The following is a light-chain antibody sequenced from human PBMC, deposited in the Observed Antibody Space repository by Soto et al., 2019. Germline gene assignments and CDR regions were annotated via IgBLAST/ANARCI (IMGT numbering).Light chain of an antibody. CDR1: QSVSSN. CDR2: GAS. J-gene: IGKJ2*01. Sequence: EIVMTQSPATLSVSPGERATLSCRASQSVSSNLAWYQQKPGQAPRLLIYGASPRATGIPARFSCSGSGTEFTLTISSLQSEDFAVYYCQQYNNWPMYTFGQGTKLEIK. CDR3: QQYNNWPMYT. V-gene: IGKV3-15*01.